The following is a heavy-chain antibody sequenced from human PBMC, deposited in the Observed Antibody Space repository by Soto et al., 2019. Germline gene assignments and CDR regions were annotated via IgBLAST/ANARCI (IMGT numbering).Heavy chain of an antibody. V-gene: IGHV1-69*01. CDR2: IIPIFGTA. CDR3: ARGKVATFVPHSFDS. J-gene: IGHJ3*02. Sequence: QVQLVQSGAEVKKPGSSVKVSCKASGGTFSSYAISWVRQAPGQGLEWMGGIIPIFGTANYAQKFQGRVTITADESTGTAYMELGSLRSEDTAVYYCARGKVATFVPHSFDSWGQGTMVTVSS. CDR1: GGTFSSYA. D-gene: IGHD5-12*01.